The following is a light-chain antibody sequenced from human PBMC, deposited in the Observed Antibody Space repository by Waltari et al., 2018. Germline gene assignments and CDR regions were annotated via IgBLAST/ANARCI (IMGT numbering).Light chain of an antibody. CDR2: DNS. CDR3: QVWDTGSDHPVI. Sequence: SYVLTQPPSVSVAPGQTARLTCGGDTIGTKTMHWYQQRPGPAPVLVVYDNSDRPSGIPWLFSGSNAGNTATLAISRVEAGDEADFYCQVWDTGSDHPVIVGGGTKLTVL. J-gene: IGLJ2*01. CDR1: TIGTKT. V-gene: IGLV3-21*02.